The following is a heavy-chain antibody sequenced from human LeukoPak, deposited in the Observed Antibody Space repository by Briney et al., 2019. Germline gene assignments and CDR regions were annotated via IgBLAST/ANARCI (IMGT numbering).Heavy chain of an antibody. CDR1: GGSISSGSYY. CDR3: ASAPIGYYDILTGYPIGAEYFQH. Sequence: PSQTLSLXCTVSGGSISSGSYYWSWIRQPAGKGLEWIGRIYTSGITNYNPSLKSRVTISVDTSENQFSLKLSSVTAADTAVYYCASAPIGYYDILTGYPIGAEYFQHWGQGTLVTVSS. CDR2: IYTSGIT. J-gene: IGHJ1*01. V-gene: IGHV4-61*02. D-gene: IGHD3-9*01.